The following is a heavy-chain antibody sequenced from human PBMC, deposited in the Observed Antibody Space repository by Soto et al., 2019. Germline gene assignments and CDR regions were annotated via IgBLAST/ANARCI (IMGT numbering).Heavy chain of an antibody. CDR1: GDTFTSYA. CDR2: INAGNGNT. CDR3: ARDLGGWPAY. D-gene: IGHD6-19*01. V-gene: IGHV1-3*01. J-gene: IGHJ4*02. Sequence: QVQLVQSGAEVKKPGASVKVSCKASGDTFTSYAIHWVRLAPGQRLEWMGWINAGNGNTKYSHKFQDRVTITRDTSASTAYMELSSLRSEDTAVYYCARDLGGWPAYWRQGTLVTVSS.